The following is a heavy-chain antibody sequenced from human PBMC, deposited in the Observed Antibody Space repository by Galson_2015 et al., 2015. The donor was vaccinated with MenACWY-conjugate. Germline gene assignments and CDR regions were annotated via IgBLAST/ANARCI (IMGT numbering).Heavy chain of an antibody. Sequence: PALVKPTQTLTLTCTFSGFSLRTREEGVGRIRQSPGKALEWGAVIFWNGDKRYNPYLKSRLTITKDTSRNQVVLTMTNMDPVDTATYFCIHCRPFNGYITRMGLEYWGQGTLVTVSS. CDR3: IHCRPFNGYITRMGLEY. V-gene: IGHV2-5*01. CDR2: IFWNGDK. D-gene: IGHD5-24*01. J-gene: IGHJ4*02. CDR1: GFSLRTREEG.